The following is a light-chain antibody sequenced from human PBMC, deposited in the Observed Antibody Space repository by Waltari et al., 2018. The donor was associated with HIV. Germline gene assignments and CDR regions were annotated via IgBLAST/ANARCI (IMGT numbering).Light chain of an antibody. CDR1: SSNSGSNA. CDR3: ASWEDSLKVVV. V-gene: IGLV1-44*01. CDR2: GND. J-gene: IGLJ2*01. Sequence: QSVLTQPPSAFGSPGQRLTISCSGSSSNSGSNAVNWYQHLPGTAPTLLIFGNDQRLSGVPARFAGSKSGTSASLAISGLRSEDEGEYYCASWEDSLKVVVFGGGTKLTV.